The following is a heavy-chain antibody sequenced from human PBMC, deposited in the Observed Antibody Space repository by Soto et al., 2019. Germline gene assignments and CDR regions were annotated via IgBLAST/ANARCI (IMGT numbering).Heavy chain of an antibody. J-gene: IGHJ4*02. CDR3: ATSYGSGSRPFDY. D-gene: IGHD3-10*01. V-gene: IGHV1-69*02. CDR2: IIPMLGMS. CDR1: GDTFNFYT. Sequence: QVQLVQSGAEVKKPGSSVKVSCKASGDTFNFYTISWVRQAPGQGLEWMGRIIPMLGMSNYAQKFQDRVTMIADKSTSTADMQLSSLRSEDTAIYYCATSYGSGSRPFDYWGQGTLVTVSS.